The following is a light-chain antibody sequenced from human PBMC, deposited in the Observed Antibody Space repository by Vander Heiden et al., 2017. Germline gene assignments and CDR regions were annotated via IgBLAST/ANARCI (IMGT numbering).Light chain of an antibody. Sequence: FMLTQPHSVSESPGTTVTISCTGSGGSIASNYVQWYQQRPGSAPSIVIYEDKQRPSGVPDRFSGSIDSSSNSASLTISGLKTEDEADYYCQSYDRSDVVFGGGTKLTVL. CDR1: GGSIASNY. J-gene: IGLJ2*01. V-gene: IGLV6-57*02. CDR3: QSYDRSDVV. CDR2: EDK.